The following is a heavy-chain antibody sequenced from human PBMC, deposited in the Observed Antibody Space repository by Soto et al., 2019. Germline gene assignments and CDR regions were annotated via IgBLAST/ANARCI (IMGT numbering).Heavy chain of an antibody. V-gene: IGHV1-69*13. CDR3: ARHKVGGCSSTSCYIGDGGYYYYGMDV. Sequence: ASVKVSCKASGGTFSSYAISWVRQAPGQGLEWMGGVIPIFVTANYAQKFQGRVTITADESTSTAYMELSSLRSEDTAVYYCARHKVGGCSSTSCYIGDGGYYYYGMDVWGQGTTVTVSS. J-gene: IGHJ6*02. D-gene: IGHD2-2*02. CDR2: VIPIFVTA. CDR1: GGTFSSYA.